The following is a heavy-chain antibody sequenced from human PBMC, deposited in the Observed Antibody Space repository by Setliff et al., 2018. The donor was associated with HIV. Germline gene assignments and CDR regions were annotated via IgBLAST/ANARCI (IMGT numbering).Heavy chain of an antibody. CDR2: ISSGSSYI. D-gene: IGHD3-22*01. V-gene: IGHV3-21*01. CDR1: GFTFSSYS. CDR3: ARAGVYYDSSGYCIDY. J-gene: IGHJ4*02. Sequence: GSLRLSCAASGFTFSSYSMNWVRQAPGKGLEWVSSISSGSSYIYYAESVKGRFTVSRDNAKNSLYLQMNSLRAEDTAVYYCARAGVYYDSSGYCIDYWGQGTLVTVSS.